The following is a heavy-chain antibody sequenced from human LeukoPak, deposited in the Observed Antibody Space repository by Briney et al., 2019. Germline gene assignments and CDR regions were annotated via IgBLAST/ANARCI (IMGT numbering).Heavy chain of an antibody. Sequence: ASVKVSCKASGGTFSSYAISWVRQAPGQGLEWMGGIIPIFGTANYAQKFQGRVTITADESTSTAYMELSSLRSEDTAVYYCARDSGSYYFSWFDPWGQGTLVTVSS. CDR2: IIPIFGTA. J-gene: IGHJ5*02. V-gene: IGHV1-69*13. D-gene: IGHD1-26*01. CDR3: ARDSGSYYFSWFDP. CDR1: GGTFSSYA.